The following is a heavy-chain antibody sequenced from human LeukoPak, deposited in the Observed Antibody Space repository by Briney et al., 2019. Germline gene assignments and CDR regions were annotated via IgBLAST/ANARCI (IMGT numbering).Heavy chain of an antibody. J-gene: IGHJ5*02. Sequence: GESLKISCKGSGYSFNNYWIGWARQMPGKGLEWMGIINPGDSNTRYSPSFQGQVTISADKSISTAYLQWSSLEASDTAMYYCARRKSYSSGWDSWGQGTLVTVSS. V-gene: IGHV5-51*01. D-gene: IGHD6-19*01. CDR1: GYSFNNYW. CDR2: INPGDSNT. CDR3: ARRKSYSSGWDS.